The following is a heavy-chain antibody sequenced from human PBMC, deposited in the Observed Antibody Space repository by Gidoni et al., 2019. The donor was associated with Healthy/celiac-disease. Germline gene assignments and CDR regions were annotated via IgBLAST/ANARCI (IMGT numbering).Heavy chain of an antibody. CDR3: ASEYYYDSSGYYWGWFDP. J-gene: IGHJ5*02. Sequence: EVQLLQSVAEVNKPRESLMISFKGSRYSFTSSWISWVRQMPGKVLEWMGRIDHSDYYTNYSPSFQGHVTISADKSISTAYLQWSSLKASDTAMYYCASEYYYDSSGYYWGWFDPWGQGTLVTVSS. V-gene: IGHV5-10-1*03. CDR1: RYSFTSSW. CDR2: IDHSDYYT. D-gene: IGHD3-22*01.